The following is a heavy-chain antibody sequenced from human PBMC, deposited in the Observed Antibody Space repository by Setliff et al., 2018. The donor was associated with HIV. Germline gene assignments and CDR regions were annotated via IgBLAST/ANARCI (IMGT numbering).Heavy chain of an antibody. J-gene: IGHJ1*01. CDR2: VDSEDGET. Sequence: ASVKVSCKASGYTFTDYYMDWVQQAPGKGPEWMGRVDSEDGETMYAARFQGRVTITADTSTDTAYMEVSSLRSEDTAVYYCAARLSYGAAFQHWGQGTLVTVSS. D-gene: IGHD4-17*01. CDR3: AARLSYGAAFQH. V-gene: IGHV1-69-2*01. CDR1: GYTFTDYY.